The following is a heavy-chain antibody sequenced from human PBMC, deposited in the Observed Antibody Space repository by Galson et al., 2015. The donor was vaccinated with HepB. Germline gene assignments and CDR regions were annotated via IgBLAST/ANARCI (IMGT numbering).Heavy chain of an antibody. Sequence: SLRLSCAASGFTFSSYWMSCVRQAPGKGLEWVANIKQDGSETYYMDSVKGRFTISRDNAKNSLYLQMNSLRAEDTAVYYCARDVPMVRGVNGVYYYYYYYMDVWGKGTTVTVSS. J-gene: IGHJ6*03. V-gene: IGHV3-7*01. D-gene: IGHD3-10*01. CDR1: GFTFSSYW. CDR3: ARDVPMVRGVNGVYYYYYYYMDV. CDR2: IKQDGSET.